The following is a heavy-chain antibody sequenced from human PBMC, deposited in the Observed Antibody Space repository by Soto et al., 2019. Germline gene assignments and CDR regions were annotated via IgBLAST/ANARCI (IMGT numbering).Heavy chain of an antibody. Sequence: PSETLSLTCTVSGGSISSGDYYWSWIRQPPGKGLEWIGYIYYSGSTYYNPSLKSRVTISVDTSKNQFSLKLSSVTAADTAVYYCARGRLWATMVRGVIINYFDYWGQGTLVTVSS. V-gene: IGHV4-30-4*01. J-gene: IGHJ4*02. CDR1: GGSISSGDYY. D-gene: IGHD3-10*01. CDR2: IYYSGST. CDR3: ARGRLWATMVRGVIINYFDY.